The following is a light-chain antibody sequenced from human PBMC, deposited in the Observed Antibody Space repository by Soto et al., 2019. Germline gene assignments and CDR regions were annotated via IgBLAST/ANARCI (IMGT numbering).Light chain of an antibody. CDR1: SSDVGGYNY. Sequence: QSALTQPRSVSGSPGQSVTISCTGTSSDVGGYNYVSWYQQHPGKAPKLMIYDVSKRPSGVPDRFSGSKSGNTASLTISGLQDGDEADCYCCSYAGSYTWVFGGGTKLTVL. V-gene: IGLV2-11*01. CDR2: DVS. CDR3: CSYAGSYTWV. J-gene: IGLJ2*01.